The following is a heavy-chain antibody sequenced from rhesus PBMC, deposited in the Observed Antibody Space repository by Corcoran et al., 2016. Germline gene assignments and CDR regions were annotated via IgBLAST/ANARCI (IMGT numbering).Heavy chain of an antibody. J-gene: IGHJ4*01. Sequence: QVQLQESGPGLVKPSETLSLTCAFSGGSISSCTCWCLIRLPPGKGLEWIGKIGGSSGSTYYNPPLKRRVTISKDTSKNQFSLKLSSVTAADTAVYYCARRMAAATYFDYWGQGVLVTVSS. V-gene: IGHV4-65*02. CDR3: ARRMAAATYFDY. CDR2: IGGSSGST. CDR1: GGSISSCTC. D-gene: IGHD6-43*01.